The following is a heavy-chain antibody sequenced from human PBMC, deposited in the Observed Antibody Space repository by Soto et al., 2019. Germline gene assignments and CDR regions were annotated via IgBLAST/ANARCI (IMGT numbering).Heavy chain of an antibody. CDR2: MNPNSGNT. Sequence: GASVKVSCKTSGYTFNNYDINWVRQATGQGLEWMGRMNPNSGNTDYAERLQGRVTMTRDTSASTAYLELSSLRSEDTAVYYCARYVKQQLGGDDYWGQGTLVTVSS. CDR3: ARYVKQQLGGDDY. J-gene: IGHJ4*02. D-gene: IGHD6-13*01. V-gene: IGHV1-8*01. CDR1: GYTFNNYD.